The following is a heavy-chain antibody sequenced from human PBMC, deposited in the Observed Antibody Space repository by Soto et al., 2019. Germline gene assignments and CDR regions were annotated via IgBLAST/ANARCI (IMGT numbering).Heavy chain of an antibody. CDR3: ARDLSRFLVSGYGMDV. CDR2: INPNSGST. Sequence: ASVKVSCKASGYTFTGYYMHWVRQAPGQGLEWMGWINPNSGSTNYAQKFQGWVTMTRDTSIGTAYMELSRLRSDDTAVYYCARDLSRFLVSGYGMDVWGQGTTVTVYS. V-gene: IGHV1-2*04. J-gene: IGHJ6*02. D-gene: IGHD3-3*01. CDR1: GYTFTGYY.